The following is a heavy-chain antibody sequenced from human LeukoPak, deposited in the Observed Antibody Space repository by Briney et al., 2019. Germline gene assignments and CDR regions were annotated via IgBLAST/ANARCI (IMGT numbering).Heavy chain of an antibody. V-gene: IGHV3-7*03. J-gene: IGHJ4*02. D-gene: IGHD6-19*01. CDR2: VNRDGSET. CDR1: GFALSSHW. Sequence: GGSLRLSCAASGFALSSHWMTWVRQVPGRGPEWVANVNRDGSETYYLDSVKGRFTISKDNAKNSLYLQMNSLRADDTAVYYCAKDSSGPAFWGQGTLVTVSS. CDR3: AKDSSGPAF.